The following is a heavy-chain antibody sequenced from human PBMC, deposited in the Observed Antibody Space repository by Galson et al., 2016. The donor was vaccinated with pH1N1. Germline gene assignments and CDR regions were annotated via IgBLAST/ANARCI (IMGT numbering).Heavy chain of an antibody. CDR3: AKGGDYFASGPSSYMDV. V-gene: IGHV3-23*01. J-gene: IGHJ6*03. Sequence: SLRLSCAASGFTFSSFAMTWVRQAPGKGLDWVSTISGSGDITNFGDSVKGRFTISRDNSKNTLYLEMNSLRAEDSAVYFCAKGGDYFASGPSSYMDVWGKGTPVTVSS. CDR2: ISGSGDIT. D-gene: IGHD3-10*01. CDR1: GFTFSSFA.